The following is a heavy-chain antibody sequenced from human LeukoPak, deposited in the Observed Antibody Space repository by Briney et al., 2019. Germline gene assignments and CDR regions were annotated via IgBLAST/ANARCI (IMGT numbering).Heavy chain of an antibody. J-gene: IGHJ5*02. CDR3: ARVAGWHWFDP. CDR2: IRPSGDNT. CDR1: GFTFSSYD. D-gene: IGHD6-19*01. V-gene: IGHV3-23*01. Sequence: PGGSLRLSCAASGFTFSSYDMTWVRQAPGRGVEWVSSIRPSGDNTYYGDSVKGSFTISRDNSKNTVYLKMNNMRVDDTAVYYCARVAGWHWFDPWGQGTLVTVSS.